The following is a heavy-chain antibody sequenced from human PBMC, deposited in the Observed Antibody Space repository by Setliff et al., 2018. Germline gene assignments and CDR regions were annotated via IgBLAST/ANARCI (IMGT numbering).Heavy chain of an antibody. CDR1: RGTFTSYG. V-gene: IGHV1-69*05. Sequence: ASVKVSCKASRGTFTSYGITWVRQAPGQGLEWMGGIIPIFGTTDYAQKFQGRVTITTDESTSTAYMEMSSLRSEDTAVYYCARERGDIVSTTSYYYYMGVWGKGTTVTVS. J-gene: IGHJ6*03. D-gene: IGHD5-12*01. CDR3: ARERGDIVSTTSYYYYMGV. CDR2: IIPIFGTT.